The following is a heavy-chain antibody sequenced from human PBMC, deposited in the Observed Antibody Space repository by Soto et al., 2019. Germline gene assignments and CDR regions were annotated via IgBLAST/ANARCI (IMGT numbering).Heavy chain of an antibody. J-gene: IGHJ4*02. Sequence: QVQLQESGPGLVKASETLSLTCTVSGGSMFSYYWSWIRQPAGKGLEWIARIYGSGGTNYNPSLKSRVTMSLDTSKNKFSLRLTSVTAADTAVYYCAREGASSYASRHFANWGAGTLVTVSS. V-gene: IGHV4-4*07. CDR3: AREGASSYASRHFAN. D-gene: IGHD3-16*01. CDR1: GGSMFSYY. CDR2: IYGSGGT.